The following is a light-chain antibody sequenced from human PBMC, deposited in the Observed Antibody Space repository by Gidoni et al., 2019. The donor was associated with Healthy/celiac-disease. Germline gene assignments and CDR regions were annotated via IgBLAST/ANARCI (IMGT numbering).Light chain of an antibody. CDR1: STNLGAGYD. CDR3: QSYDSSLSGSVV. J-gene: IGLJ2*01. CDR2: GTS. V-gene: IGLV1-40*01. Sequence: QSVLTQPPSVSGATGQRVTISCTGSSTNLGAGYDVHWYQQLPGTAPKRLIYGTSNRPSGVPDRFSCSKSGTSASLAITGLQAEDEADYYCQSYDSSLSGSVVFGGGTKLTVL.